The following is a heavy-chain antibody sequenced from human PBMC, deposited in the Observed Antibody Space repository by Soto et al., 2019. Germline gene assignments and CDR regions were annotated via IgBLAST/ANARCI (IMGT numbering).Heavy chain of an antibody. CDR1: GFTFSSYS. J-gene: IGHJ6*03. V-gene: IGHV3-48*02. CDR3: ARDPSTVTVSGYYYYYMDV. Sequence: GGSLRLSCAASGFTFSSYSMNWVRQAPGKGLEWVSYISSSSSTIYYADSVKGRFTISRENAKNSLYLQMNSLRDEDAAVYYCARDPSTVTVSGYYYYYMDVWGKGTTVTVSS. D-gene: IGHD4-17*01. CDR2: ISSSSSTI.